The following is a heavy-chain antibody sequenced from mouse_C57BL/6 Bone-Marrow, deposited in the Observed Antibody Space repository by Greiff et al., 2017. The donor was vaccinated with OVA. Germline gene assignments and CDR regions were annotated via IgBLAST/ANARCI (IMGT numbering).Heavy chain of an antibody. V-gene: IGHV1-69*01. CDR3: ASDGYYGWFAY. CDR2: IDPSDSYT. D-gene: IGHD2-3*01. J-gene: IGHJ3*01. Sequence: VQLQQSGTELVMPGASVKLSCKASGYTFTSYWMHWVKQRPGQGLEWIGEIDPSDSYTNYNQKFKGKSTLTVDKSSSTAYMQLSSLTSEDSAVYYCASDGYYGWFAYWGQGTLVTVSA. CDR1: GYTFTSYW.